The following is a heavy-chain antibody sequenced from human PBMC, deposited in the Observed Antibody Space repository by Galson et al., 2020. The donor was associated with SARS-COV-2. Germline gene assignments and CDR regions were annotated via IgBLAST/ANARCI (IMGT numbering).Heavy chain of an antibody. CDR1: GFSLSTSGVG. Sequence: KMSGPTLVKPTQTLTLTCTFSGFSLSTSGVGVGWIRQPPGKALEWLALIYWDDDKRYSPSLKSRLTITKDTSKNQVVLTMTNMDPVDTATYYCAHMGPPIPYYYDRRWFDPWGQGTLVTVSS. CDR2: IYWDDDK. J-gene: IGHJ5*02. V-gene: IGHV2-5*02. D-gene: IGHD3-22*01. CDR3: AHMGPPIPYYYDRRWFDP.